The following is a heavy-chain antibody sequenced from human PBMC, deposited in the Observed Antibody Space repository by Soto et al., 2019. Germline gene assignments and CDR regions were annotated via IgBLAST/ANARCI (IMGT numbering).Heavy chain of an antibody. D-gene: IGHD3-9*01. J-gene: IGHJ4*02. CDR1: GFTFGDYA. CDR2: IRSKAYGGTT. Sequence: GGSLRLSCTASGFTFGDYAMSWFRQAPGKGLEWVGFIRSKAYGGTTEYAASVKGRFTISRDDSKSIAYLQMNSLKTEDTAVYYCTRGAILTGYYSLGAIEEILDYWGQGTLVIVSS. V-gene: IGHV3-49*03. CDR3: TRGAILTGYYSLGAIEEILDY.